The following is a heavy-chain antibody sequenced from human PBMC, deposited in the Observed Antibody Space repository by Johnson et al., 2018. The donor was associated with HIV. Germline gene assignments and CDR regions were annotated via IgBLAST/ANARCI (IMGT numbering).Heavy chain of an antibody. CDR3: AKEESWRRAFDL. D-gene: IGHD2/OR15-2a*01. V-gene: IGHV3-7*01. Sequence: MMLVESGGGLVQPGGSLRLSCAASGFTFSDYYMSWIRQAPGKGLEWVANIKQDGSEKYYVDSLKGRFSISRDNAKNSLYLQMNSLRPEDTAVYYCAKEESWRRAFDLWGQGTMVTVSS. CDR1: GFTFSDYY. CDR2: IKQDGSEK. J-gene: IGHJ3*01.